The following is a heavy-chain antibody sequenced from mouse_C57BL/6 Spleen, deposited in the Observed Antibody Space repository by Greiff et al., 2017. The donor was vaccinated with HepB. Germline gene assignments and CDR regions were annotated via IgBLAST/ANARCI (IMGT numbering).Heavy chain of an antibody. CDR3: AGTSDYCDSSGYFDV. CDR1: GYTFTSYW. J-gene: IGHJ1*03. V-gene: IGHV1-69*01. D-gene: IGHD1-1*01. Sequence: QVQLQQSGAELVMPGASVKLSCKASGYTFTSYWMHWVKQRPGQGLEWIGEIDPSDSYTNYNQKFKGKSTLTVDKSSSTAYMQLSSLTSEDSAVYYCAGTSDYCDSSGYFDVWGTGTTVTVSS. CDR2: IDPSDSYT.